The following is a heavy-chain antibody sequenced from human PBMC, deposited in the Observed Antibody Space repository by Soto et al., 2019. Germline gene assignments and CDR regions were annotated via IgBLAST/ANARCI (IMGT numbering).Heavy chain of an antibody. Sequence: GGSLRLSCAASGFTVRSNYMNWVRQAPGKGLEWVSVIYSGGSTYYADSVKGRFTISRDNSENTLYLQMNSLRAEDTAVYYCARTCSGGTCSFDYWGQGTLVTVSS. D-gene: IGHD2-15*01. J-gene: IGHJ4*02. CDR3: ARTCSGGTCSFDY. CDR2: IYSGGST. V-gene: IGHV3-66*01. CDR1: GFTVRSNY.